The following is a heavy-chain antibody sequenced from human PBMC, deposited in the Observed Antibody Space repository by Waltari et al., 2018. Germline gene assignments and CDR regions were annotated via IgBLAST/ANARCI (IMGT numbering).Heavy chain of an antibody. J-gene: IGHJ6*02. CDR1: GYTLTELS. CDR2: FDPEDGET. D-gene: IGHD3-22*01. Sequence: QVQLVQSGAEVKQPGASVKVSCKVSGYTLTELSMHWVRQAPAHGLEWMGGFDPEDGETIYAQKFQGRVTMTEDTSTDTAYMELSSLRSEDTAVYYCATDVRDSSGYYDYYYYGMDVWGQGTTVTVSS. V-gene: IGHV1-24*01. CDR3: ATDVRDSSGYYDYYYYGMDV.